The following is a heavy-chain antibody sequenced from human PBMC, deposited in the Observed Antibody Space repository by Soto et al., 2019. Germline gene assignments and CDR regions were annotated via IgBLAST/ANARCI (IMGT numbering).Heavy chain of an antibody. CDR3: AKDHDMARIGGY. J-gene: IGHJ4*02. CDR1: GFTFSSYG. CDR2: LNGGST. Sequence: EVQLMGSGGGLVQPGGSLRLSCVASGFTFSSYGMSWVRQPPVKGLEWVSSLNGGSTYYADSVKGRFTISRDNSKNTLYLQMNSLRAEDTAIYYCAKDHDMARIGGYWGQGTLVTVSS. V-gene: IGHV3-23*01. D-gene: IGHD3-16*01.